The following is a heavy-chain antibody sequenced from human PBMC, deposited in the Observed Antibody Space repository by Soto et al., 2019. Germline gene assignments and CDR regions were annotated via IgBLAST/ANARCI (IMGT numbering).Heavy chain of an antibody. J-gene: IGHJ5*02. V-gene: IGHV3-23*01. CDR1: GISFSGYA. CDR2: ISGTGDRT. CDR3: ARSATGGRYGISWYLSP. D-gene: IGHD6-13*01. Sequence: EVQLSESGGGLVQPGGSLRLSCVASGISFSGYAMTWVRQAPGKGLECVSAISGTGDRTFYTESVQGRFTISRDNSQKTLHLEMNSLRVEDTAIYYCARSATGGRYGISWYLSPWGQGALVTVSS.